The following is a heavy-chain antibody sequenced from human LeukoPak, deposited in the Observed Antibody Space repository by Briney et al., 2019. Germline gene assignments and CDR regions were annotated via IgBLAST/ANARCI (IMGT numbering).Heavy chain of an antibody. Sequence: PGGSLRLSCAASGFTFSRYWMIWVRQAPGKGLEWVANIKEDGSDKRYAESVKGRFAISRDNAENTVHLQMNSLRAEDTAVYYCSRGNWGSSGGHCWGQGTLVTVSS. CDR2: IKEDGSDK. J-gene: IGHJ4*02. CDR1: GFTFSRYW. D-gene: IGHD7-27*01. CDR3: SRGNWGSSGGHC. V-gene: IGHV3-7*01.